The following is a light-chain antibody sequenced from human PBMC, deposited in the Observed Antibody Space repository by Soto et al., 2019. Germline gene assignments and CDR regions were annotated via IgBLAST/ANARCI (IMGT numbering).Light chain of an antibody. CDR2: GAS. J-gene: IGKJ3*01. V-gene: IGKV3-15*01. Sequence: EIVMTQSPAPLSVSPGERATLSCRASRSVYNNLAWYQQKPGQAPRLLIYGASTRATGIPARFSGSGSGTEFTLTISSLQSEDFAVYYCQQYNNWPPVTCGPGTKVDI. CDR1: RSVYNN. CDR3: QQYNNWPPVT.